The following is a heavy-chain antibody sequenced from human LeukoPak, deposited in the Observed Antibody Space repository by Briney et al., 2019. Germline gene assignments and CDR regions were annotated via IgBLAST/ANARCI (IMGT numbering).Heavy chain of an antibody. J-gene: IGHJ4*02. CDR2: IYPGDSDT. CDR3: ARAIYDFWSGSRLYYFDY. CDR1: GYSFTSYW. D-gene: IGHD3-3*01. V-gene: IGHV5-51*01. Sequence: GESLKISCKGSGYSFTSYWIGWVRQMPGKGLECMGIIYPGDSDTRYSPSFQGQVTISADKSISTAYLQWSSLKASDTAMYYCARAIYDFWSGSRLYYFDYWGQGTLVTVSS.